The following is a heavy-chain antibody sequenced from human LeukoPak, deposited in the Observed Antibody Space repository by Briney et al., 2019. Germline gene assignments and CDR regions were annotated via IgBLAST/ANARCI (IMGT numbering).Heavy chain of an antibody. D-gene: IGHD6-13*01. CDR1: GFTFSSYD. CDR2: IGTAGDT. Sequence: PGGSLRLSCAASGFTFSSYDMHWVRHATGKGLEWVSAIGTAGDTYYPGSVKGRFTIPRENAKNSSYLQMNSLRAGDTAVYYCARARRSGHSSSWYGWFDPWGQGTLVTVSS. V-gene: IGHV3-13*01. J-gene: IGHJ5*02. CDR3: ARARRSGHSSSWYGWFDP.